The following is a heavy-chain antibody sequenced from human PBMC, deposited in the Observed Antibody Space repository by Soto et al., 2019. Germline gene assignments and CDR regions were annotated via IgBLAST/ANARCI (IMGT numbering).Heavy chain of an antibody. Sequence: GGSLRLSCAASGFTFSSYGMHWVRQAPGKGLEWVAVIWYDGSNKYYADSVKGRFTISRDNSKNTLYLQMNSLRAEDTAVFYCARDPGGYVLPIDYWGQGTLVAVYS. CDR3: ARDPGGYVLPIDY. CDR1: GFTFSSYG. D-gene: IGHD3-10*02. V-gene: IGHV3-33*01. J-gene: IGHJ4*02. CDR2: IWYDGSNK.